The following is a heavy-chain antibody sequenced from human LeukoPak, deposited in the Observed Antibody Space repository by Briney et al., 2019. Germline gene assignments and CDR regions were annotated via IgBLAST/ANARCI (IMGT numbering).Heavy chain of an antibody. CDR3: ARRDTAMDPRYYYYYMDV. CDR2: IYYSGST. D-gene: IGHD5-18*01. CDR1: GGSISSGGYY. J-gene: IGHJ6*03. Sequence: PSETLSLTCTVSGGSISSGGYYWSWIRQHPGKGLEWIGYIYYSGSTYYNPSLKSRVTISVDTSKNQFSLKLSSVTAADTAVYYCARRDTAMDPRYYYYYMDVWGKGTTVTVSS. V-gene: IGHV4-31*03.